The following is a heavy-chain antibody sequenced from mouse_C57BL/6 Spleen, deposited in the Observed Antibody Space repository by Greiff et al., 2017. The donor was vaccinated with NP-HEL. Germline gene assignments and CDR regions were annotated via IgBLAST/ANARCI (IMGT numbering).Heavy chain of an antibody. V-gene: IGHV5-6*01. CDR1: GFTFSSYG. Sequence: EVQGVESGGDLVKPGGSLKLSCAASGFTFSSYGMSWVRQTPDKRLEWVATISSGGSYTYYPDSVKGRFTTSRDNAKNHLYQQMSSLKSEDTAMYYFARLGFDDWGQGTTLTVSS. J-gene: IGHJ2*01. CDR2: ISSGGSYT. CDR3: ARLGFDD.